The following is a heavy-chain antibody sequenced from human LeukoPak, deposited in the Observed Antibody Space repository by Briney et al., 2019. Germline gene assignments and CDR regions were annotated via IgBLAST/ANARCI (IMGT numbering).Heavy chain of an antibody. V-gene: IGHV3-53*04. D-gene: IGHD3-10*01. J-gene: IGHJ4*02. CDR3: AGTMVRGVIARRSLDY. CDR1: GFTVSSNY. Sequence: PGGSLRLSCAASGFTVSSNYMSWVRQAPGKGLAWVSVIYSGGSTYYADSVKGRFTISRHNSKNTLYLQMNSLRAEDTAVYYCAGTMVRGVIARRSLDYWGQGTLVTVSS. CDR2: IYSGGST.